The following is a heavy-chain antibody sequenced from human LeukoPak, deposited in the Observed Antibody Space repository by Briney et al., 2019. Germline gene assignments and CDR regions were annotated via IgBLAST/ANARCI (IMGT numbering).Heavy chain of an antibody. CDR1: GFTFSSYG. CDR2: IWYDGSNK. J-gene: IGHJ4*02. V-gene: IGHV3-33*01. D-gene: IGHD3-22*01. Sequence: PGGSLRLSCAASGFTFSSYGMHWVRQAPGKGLEWVAVIWYDGSNKYYADSVKGRFTISRDNSKNTLYLQMNSLRAEDTAVYYCARDGAYYYDSSGSFDYWGQGTLVTVSS. CDR3: ARDGAYYYDSSGSFDY.